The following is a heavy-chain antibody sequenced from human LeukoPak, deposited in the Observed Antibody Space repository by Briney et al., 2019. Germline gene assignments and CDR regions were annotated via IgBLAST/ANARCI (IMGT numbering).Heavy chain of an antibody. J-gene: IGHJ6*03. V-gene: IGHV3-43D*03. D-gene: IGHD6-19*01. Sequence: PGGSLRLSCAASGFTFDDYAMHWVRQAPGKGLEWVSLISWDGGSTYYADSVKGRFTISRDNSENSLYLQMNSLRAEDTALYYCAKEGVAGTYYYYNYMDVWGKGTTVTVSS. CDR1: GFTFDDYA. CDR3: AKEGVAGTYYYYNYMDV. CDR2: ISWDGGST.